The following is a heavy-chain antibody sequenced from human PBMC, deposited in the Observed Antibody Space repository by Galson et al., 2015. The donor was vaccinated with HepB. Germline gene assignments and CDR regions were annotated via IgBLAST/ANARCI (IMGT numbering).Heavy chain of an antibody. V-gene: IGHV3-23*01. J-gene: IGHJ6*03. CDR1: GFTFGTYA. CDR3: AKPPYYYMDV. Sequence: SLRLSCAASGFTFGTYAMSWVRQAPGKGLEWVSAIRSSGGGTFYADSVKGRFTISRDDSKNSLYLQMNSLRVEDTAVYYCAKPPYYYMDVWGKGTTVTVSS. CDR2: IRSSGGGT.